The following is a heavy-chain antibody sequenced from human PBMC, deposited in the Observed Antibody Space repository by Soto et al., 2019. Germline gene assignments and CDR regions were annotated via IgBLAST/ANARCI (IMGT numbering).Heavy chain of an antibody. Sequence: PGGSLRLSCAASGFTFSSYAMSWVRQAPGKGLEWVSAISGSGGSTYYADSVKGRFTISRDNSKNTLYLQMNSLRAEDTAVYYCAVRLRYYWYFDLWGRGTLVTVSS. CDR1: GFTFSSYA. V-gene: IGHV3-23*01. D-gene: IGHD4-17*01. J-gene: IGHJ2*01. CDR3: AVRLRYYWYFDL. CDR2: ISGSGGST.